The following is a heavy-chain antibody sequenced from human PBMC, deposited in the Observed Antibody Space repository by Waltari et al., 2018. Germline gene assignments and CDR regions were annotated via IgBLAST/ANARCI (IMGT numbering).Heavy chain of an antibody. Sequence: QVQLQQWGAGLLKPSETLSLTCAVYGGSFSGYYWSWIRQSPGTGLAWMGEINYSGSTTEKPSLKSRVTISIDTSKTQFSLELTSVTGADTAVYYCAGTPVGVTFLYFDYWGQGTLVTVSS. CDR1: GGSFSGYY. CDR3: AGTPVGVTFLYFDY. J-gene: IGHJ4*02. V-gene: IGHV4-34*01. D-gene: IGHD1-26*01. CDR2: INYSGST.